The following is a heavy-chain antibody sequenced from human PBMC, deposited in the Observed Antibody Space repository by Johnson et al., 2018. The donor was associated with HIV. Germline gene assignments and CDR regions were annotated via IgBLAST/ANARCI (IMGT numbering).Heavy chain of an antibody. CDR1: GFSVSTYD. V-gene: IGHV3-13*01. Sequence: VQLVESGGGLVQPGGSLRLSCAASGFSVSTYDMHWVRQATVKGLDWVSVIGTAGDTYYLGSVKGRFTISRENAKNSLYLQMNSLRAGDTAVYYCARAGRWSGDTVDIWGQGTMVTVSS. CDR3: ARAGRWSGDTVDI. J-gene: IGHJ3*02. D-gene: IGHD3-10*01. CDR2: IGTAGDT.